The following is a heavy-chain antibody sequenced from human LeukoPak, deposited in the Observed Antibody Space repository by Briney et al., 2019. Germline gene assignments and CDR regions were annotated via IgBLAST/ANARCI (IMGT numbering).Heavy chain of an antibody. CDR1: GFTFDTFG. CDR3: ARDRSTGSYFYFDY. J-gene: IGHJ4*02. D-gene: IGHD6-19*01. Sequence: GRSLRLSCAASGFTFDTFGMYWVRQAPGKGLEWVAVIWHDGSNKYYADSVKGRFTISRDSSKNTLYLQMNSLRVEDTAVYYCARDRSTGSYFYFDYWGQGTLVTVSS. V-gene: IGHV3-33*01. CDR2: IWHDGSNK.